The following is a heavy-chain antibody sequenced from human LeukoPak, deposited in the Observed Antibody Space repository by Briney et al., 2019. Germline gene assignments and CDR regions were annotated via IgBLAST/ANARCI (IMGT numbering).Heavy chain of an antibody. CDR1: GGSFSGYY. Sequence: SETLSLTCAVDGGSFSGYYWSWVRQPPGKGLEWIGEINHSGSTNYNPSLKSRVTISVDTSKNQFYLKLSSVTAADTAVYYCARELRQELRHNYYCYYYMDVWGKGTTVTVSS. D-gene: IGHD1-7*01. CDR3: ARELRQELRHNYYCYYYMDV. J-gene: IGHJ6*03. CDR2: INHSGST. V-gene: IGHV4-34*01.